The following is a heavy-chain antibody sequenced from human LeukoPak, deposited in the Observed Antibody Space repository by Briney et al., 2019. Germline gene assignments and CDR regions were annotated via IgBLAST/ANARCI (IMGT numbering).Heavy chain of an antibody. V-gene: IGHV3-20*04. J-gene: IGHJ6*03. CDR2: ISWNGGST. CDR3: ARNIAVAGRGDYMDV. CDR1: GFTFDDFG. Sequence: GGSLRLSCAPSGFTFDDFGMSWVRQTPRKGLEWVSGISWNGGSTGYADSVKGRFTISRDNGKNSLYLQMNSLTVEDTAVYYCARNIAVAGRGDYMDVWGKGTTVTISS. D-gene: IGHD6-19*01.